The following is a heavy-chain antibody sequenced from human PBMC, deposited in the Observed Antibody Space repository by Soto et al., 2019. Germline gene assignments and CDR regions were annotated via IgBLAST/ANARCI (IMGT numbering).Heavy chain of an antibody. V-gene: IGHV1-2*04. Sequence: ASVKVSCKASGYTFTGYYMHWVRQAPGQGLEWMGWINPNSGGTNYAQKFQGWVTMTRDTSISTAYMELSRLRSDDTAVYYCARADFGVVITGGMDVWGQGNPGHRLL. D-gene: IGHD3-3*01. CDR2: INPNSGGT. J-gene: IGHJ6*02. CDR1: GYTFTGYY. CDR3: ARADFGVVITGGMDV.